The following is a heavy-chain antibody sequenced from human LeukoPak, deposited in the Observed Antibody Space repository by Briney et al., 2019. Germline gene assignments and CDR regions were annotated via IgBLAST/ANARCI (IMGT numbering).Heavy chain of an antibody. CDR1: GFTFSSYA. J-gene: IGHJ4*02. CDR2: ISDSGAKT. CDR3: ASDYFLDY. V-gene: IGHV3-23*01. Sequence: PGGSLRLSCAASGFTFSSYAMTWVRQAPGKGLEWVSTISDSGAKTNYADSAKGRCTISRDNSMNTLYLKMSSLRADDTAVYYCASDYFLDYWGQGTLVTVSS. D-gene: IGHD6-25*01.